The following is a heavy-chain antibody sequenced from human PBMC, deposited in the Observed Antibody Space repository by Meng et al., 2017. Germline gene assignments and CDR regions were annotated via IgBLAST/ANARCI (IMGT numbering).Heavy chain of an antibody. CDR3: AGGGYYDSGQIFDY. Sequence: SVKVSCKASGGTFSSYAISWVRQAPGQGLAWMGGIIPIFGTANYAQKFQGRVTITADKSTSTAYMELSRLRSEDTAVYYCAGGGYYDSGQIFDYWGQGTLVTVSS. CDR2: IIPIFGTA. J-gene: IGHJ4*02. CDR1: GGTFSSYA. D-gene: IGHD3-10*01. V-gene: IGHV1-69*06.